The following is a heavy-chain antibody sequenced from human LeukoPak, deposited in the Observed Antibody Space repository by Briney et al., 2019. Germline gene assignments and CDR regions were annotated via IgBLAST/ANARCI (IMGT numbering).Heavy chain of an antibody. J-gene: IGHJ4*02. CDR3: ARLRLGELSLYQYYFDY. D-gene: IGHD3-16*02. V-gene: IGHV4-38-2*02. CDR1: GYSISSGYY. Sequence: PSETLSLTCTVSGYSISSGYYWGWIRQPPGKGLEWIGRIYTSGSTNYNPSLKSRVTISVDTSKNQFSLKLSSVTAADTAVCYCARLRLGELSLYQYYFDYWGQGTLVTVSS. CDR2: IYTSGST.